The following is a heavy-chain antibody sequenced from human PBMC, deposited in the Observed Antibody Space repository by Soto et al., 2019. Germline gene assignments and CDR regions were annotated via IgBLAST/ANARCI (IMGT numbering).Heavy chain of an antibody. V-gene: IGHV4-59*01. CDR1: GGSISSYY. CDR3: ARYSSLYYYDSSGYPDYYYYGMDV. CDR2: IYYSGST. J-gene: IGHJ6*02. Sequence: SETLSLTCTVSGGSISSYYWSWIRQPPGKGLEWIGYIYYSGSTNYNPSLKSRVTISVDTSKNQFSLKLSSVTAADTAVYYCARYSSLYYYDSSGYPDYYYYGMDVWGQGTTVTVSS. D-gene: IGHD3-22*01.